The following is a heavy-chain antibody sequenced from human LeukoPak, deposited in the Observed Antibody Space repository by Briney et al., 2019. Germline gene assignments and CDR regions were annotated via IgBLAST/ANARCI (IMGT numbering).Heavy chain of an antibody. J-gene: IGHJ4*02. V-gene: IGHV4-38-2*02. CDR1: GDSITTPYY. CDR3: AIPGESSGYMWFY. CDR2: IFHSGNT. Sequence: SETLSLTCTVSGDSITTPYYWGWIRQSPGKGLEWFGSIFHSGNTYYSPSLKSRVTISIDTSKNQFSLRLNSVTAADTAVYYCAIPGESSGYMWFYWGQGTLVTVSS. D-gene: IGHD3-22*01.